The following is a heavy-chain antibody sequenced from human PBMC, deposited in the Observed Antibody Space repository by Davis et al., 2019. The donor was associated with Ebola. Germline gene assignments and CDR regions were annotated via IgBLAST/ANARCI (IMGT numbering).Heavy chain of an antibody. CDR2: ISYDGSKK. D-gene: IGHD2-8*01. CDR1: GFTFSSYG. J-gene: IGHJ4*02. Sequence: GGSLRLSCAASGFTFSSYGMHWVRQAPGKGLEWVAVISYDGSKKFTADSVKGRFTISRDNSKNTLYLQMNSLRGEDSAVYYCAKAIGNRRPCIDYWGQGTLVTVSS. V-gene: IGHV3-33*03. CDR3: AKAIGNRRPCIDY.